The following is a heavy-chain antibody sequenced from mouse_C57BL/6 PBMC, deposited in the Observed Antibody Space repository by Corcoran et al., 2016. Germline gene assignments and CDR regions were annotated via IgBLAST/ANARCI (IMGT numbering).Heavy chain of an antibody. CDR1: GYTFTGYW. J-gene: IGHJ1*03. V-gene: IGHV1-9*01. CDR2: ILPGSGST. Sequence: QVQLQQSGAELMKPGASVKLSCKATGYTFTGYWIEWVKQRPGHGLEWIGEILPGSGSTNYIEKFKGKATFTADTSSNTAYMQLSSLTTADSAIYYCARTYSNYGYFDVWGTGTTVTVSS. D-gene: IGHD2-5*01. CDR3: ARTYSNYGYFDV.